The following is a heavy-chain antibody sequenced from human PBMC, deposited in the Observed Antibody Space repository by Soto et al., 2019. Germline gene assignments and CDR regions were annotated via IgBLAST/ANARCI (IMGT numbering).Heavy chain of an antibody. D-gene: IGHD6-19*01. V-gene: IGHV4-4*07. CDR3: AREGSSGWYDPYYYYYYGMDV. Sequence: PXGTLSLTCTVSGGSISSYYWSWMRQPSGKGLEWIGRIYTSGSTNYNPSLKSRVTMSVDTSKNQFSLKLSSVTAADTAVYYCAREGSSGWYDPYYYYYYGMDVWGQGTTVTVSS. J-gene: IGHJ6*02. CDR1: GGSISSYY. CDR2: IYTSGST.